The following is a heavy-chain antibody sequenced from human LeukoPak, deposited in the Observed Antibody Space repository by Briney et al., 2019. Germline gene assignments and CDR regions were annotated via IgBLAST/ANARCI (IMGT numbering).Heavy chain of an antibody. CDR2: INHSGIT. J-gene: IGHJ5*02. CDR3: ARKGGGQLVNTRRWFDP. CDR1: GGSYSDYY. D-gene: IGHD6-6*01. V-gene: IGHV4-34*01. Sequence: SETLSLTCGAYGGSYSDYYWSWLRQPPGKGLEWIGEINHSGITNYNPSLKSRVTISLDTSKNQFSLKLSSVTAADTAVYYCARKGGGQLVNTRRWFDPWGQGTLVTVSS.